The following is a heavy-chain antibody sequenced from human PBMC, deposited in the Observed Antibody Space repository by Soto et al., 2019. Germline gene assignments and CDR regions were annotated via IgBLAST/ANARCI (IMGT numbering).Heavy chain of an antibody. J-gene: IGHJ5*02. CDR1: GASLTIGNHY. CDR2: ISYSAIT. D-gene: IGHD3-9*01. CDR3: ARVRYFAPDP. Sequence: QVQLQESGPGLVKPSETLSLTCTVSGASLTIGNHYWSWIRQPPGKGLEWIGYISYSAITNYNPSLKSRVTTSADMSKNQFSLKLSSVTAADTAVYYCARVRYFAPDPWGQGTLVTVSS. V-gene: IGHV4-61*01.